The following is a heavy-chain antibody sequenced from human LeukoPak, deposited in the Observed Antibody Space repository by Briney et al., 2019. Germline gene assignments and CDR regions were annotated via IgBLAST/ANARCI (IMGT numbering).Heavy chain of an antibody. Sequence: PGGSLRLSCAASGFTFSSYGMHWVRQAPGKGLEWVAIISYDGSKKYYGDSVKGRFTISRDNSKNTLYLQMNSLRAEDTAVYYCAKAYYGSGSPLDWFDPWGQGTLVTVSS. CDR1: GFTFSSYG. D-gene: IGHD3-10*01. CDR3: AKAYYGSGSPLDWFDP. CDR2: ISYDGSKK. V-gene: IGHV3-30*18. J-gene: IGHJ5*02.